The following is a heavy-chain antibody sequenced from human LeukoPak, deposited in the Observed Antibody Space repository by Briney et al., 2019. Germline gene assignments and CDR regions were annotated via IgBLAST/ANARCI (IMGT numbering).Heavy chain of an antibody. Sequence: GGSLRLSCAASGFTFSSFAMSWVRQAPGKGLEWVSRINSDGSSTSYADSVKGRFTISRDNAKNTLYLQMNSLRAEDTAVYYCARDGMVRGVILYYYYGMDVRGQGTTVTVSS. V-gene: IGHV3-74*01. CDR1: GFTFSSFA. D-gene: IGHD3-10*01. CDR3: ARDGMVRGVILYYYYGMDV. J-gene: IGHJ6*02. CDR2: INSDGSST.